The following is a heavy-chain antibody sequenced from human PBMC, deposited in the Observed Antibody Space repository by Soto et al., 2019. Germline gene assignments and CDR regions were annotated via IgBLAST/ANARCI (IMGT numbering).Heavy chain of an antibody. D-gene: IGHD3-9*01. CDR1: GGSISSDNW. CDR3: TSLLAGYFAFDI. CDR2: IFHSGST. V-gene: IGHV4-4*02. J-gene: IGHJ3*02. Sequence: NPSETLSLTCAVSGGSISSDNWWSWVRQSPGKGLEWIGEIFHSGSTNYNPSLKSRVILSVDKSKNQFSLNLSSVTAADTAVYYCTSLLAGYFAFDIWGQGXMVTVSS.